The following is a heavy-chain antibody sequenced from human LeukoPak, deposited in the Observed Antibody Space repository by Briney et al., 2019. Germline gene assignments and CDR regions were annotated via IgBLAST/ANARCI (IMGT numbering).Heavy chain of an antibody. CDR1: GFTFSGFA. Sequence: GGSLRLSCAASGFTFSGFAMSWIRQAPGKGLECVSSIIRSGESTFYADSVRGRFTISRDNSKNTVSLQMESLRAEDTALYYCAKDYAVGSIDYWGQGTLVTVSS. V-gene: IGHV3-23*01. CDR2: IIRSGEST. D-gene: IGHD3-16*01. CDR3: AKDYAVGSIDY. J-gene: IGHJ4*02.